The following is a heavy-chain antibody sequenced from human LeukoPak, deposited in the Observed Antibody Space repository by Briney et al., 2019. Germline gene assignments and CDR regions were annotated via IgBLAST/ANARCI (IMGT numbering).Heavy chain of an antibody. V-gene: IGHV3-74*01. D-gene: IGHD3-10*01. Sequence: GGSLRLSCAASGVTFSSHSMHWVRQAPGKGLVWVSGISRDGTSTNYADAVKGRFTISRDNAKNTLYLQMNSLRDEDTAVFYCARVRSWGSGSYSLDYWGQGTLVTVSS. J-gene: IGHJ4*02. CDR2: ISRDGTST. CDR1: GVTFSSHS. CDR3: ARVRSWGSGSYSLDY.